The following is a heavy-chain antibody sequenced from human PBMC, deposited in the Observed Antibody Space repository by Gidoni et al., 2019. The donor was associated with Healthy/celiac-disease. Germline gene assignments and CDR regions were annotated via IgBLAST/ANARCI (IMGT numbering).Heavy chain of an antibody. CDR2: ISGSGGST. D-gene: IGHD3-9*01. J-gene: IGHJ4*02. CDR1: VFTFSSYA. CDR3: AKLYYDILTGYLTYFDY. Sequence: EVQLLESGGGLVQPGWSLRLSCAASVFTFSSYAMSWVRQAPGKGLEWVSAISGSGGSTYYADSVKGRFTISRDNSKNTLYLQMNSLRAEDTAVYYCAKLYYDILTGYLTYFDYWGQGTLVTVSS. V-gene: IGHV3-23*01.